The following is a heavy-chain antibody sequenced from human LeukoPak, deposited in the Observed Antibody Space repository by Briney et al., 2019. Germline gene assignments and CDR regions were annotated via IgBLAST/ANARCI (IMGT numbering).Heavy chain of an antibody. Sequence: GASVKVSCKASGYTFTSYDINWVRQAPGQGLEWMGWINTNTGNPTYAQGFTGRFVFSLDTSVSTAYLQISSLKAEDTAVYYCARVRITMVRGVIPDAFDIWGQGTMVTVSS. V-gene: IGHV7-4-1*02. D-gene: IGHD3-10*01. CDR1: GYTFTSYD. CDR3: ARVRITMVRGVIPDAFDI. CDR2: INTNTGNP. J-gene: IGHJ3*02.